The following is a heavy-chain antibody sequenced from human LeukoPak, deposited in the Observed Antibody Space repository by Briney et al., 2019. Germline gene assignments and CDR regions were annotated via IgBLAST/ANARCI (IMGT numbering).Heavy chain of an antibody. CDR1: GFTVSSNY. CDR2: IYSGGST. D-gene: IGHD3-9*01. CDR3: ARLYYDILTGYSYDAFDI. J-gene: IGHJ3*02. V-gene: IGHV3-53*01. Sequence: PGGSLRLSCAASGFTVSSNYMSWVRQAPMQVLEWVSVIYSGGSTYYADSVKGRFTISRDNSKNTLYLQMNSLRAEDTAVYYCARLYYDILTGYSYDAFDIWGQGTMVTVSS.